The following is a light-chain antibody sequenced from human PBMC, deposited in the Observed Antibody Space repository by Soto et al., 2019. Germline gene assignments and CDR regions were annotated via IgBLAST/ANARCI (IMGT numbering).Light chain of an antibody. Sequence: DIQMTQSPSSLSASAGDRVTITCRASETIRGYLNWYRQKAGKAPELLLYAASTLQTGVPSRFSGAGSGTEFTLTISALQSEDFATYFCQQTLGTPRTFGQGT. CDR2: AAS. CDR1: ETIRGY. J-gene: IGKJ1*01. V-gene: IGKV1-39*01. CDR3: QQTLGTPRT.